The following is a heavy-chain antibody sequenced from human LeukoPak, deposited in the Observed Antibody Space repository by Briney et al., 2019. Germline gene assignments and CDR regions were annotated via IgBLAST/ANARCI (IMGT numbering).Heavy chain of an antibody. CDR3: ARGESYTYSNYDFWSGYSRDAFDI. V-gene: IGHV1-69*05. Sequence: ASVKVSCKASGGTFSSYAISCVRQAPGQRLEWMGGIIPIFGTANYAQKFQGRVTITTDESTSTAYMELSSLRSEDTAVYYCARGESYTYSNYDFWSGYSRDAFDIWGQGTMVTVSS. D-gene: IGHD3-3*01. CDR2: IIPIFGTA. CDR1: GGTFSSYA. J-gene: IGHJ3*02.